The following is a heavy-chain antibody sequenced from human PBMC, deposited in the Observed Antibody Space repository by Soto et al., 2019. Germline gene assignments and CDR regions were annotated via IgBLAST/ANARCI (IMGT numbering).Heavy chain of an antibody. CDR1: GFTFSGYW. CDR3: ARDTDTGVLVRVAIGFDP. J-gene: IGHJ5*02. Sequence: GGSLRLSCAASGFTFSGYWMHWVRQTPGKGLVWVSRIDIAGSTTNYADSVKGRFTISRGNAKNTLYLQMNSLRADDAGVYYCARDTDTGVLVRVAIGFDPWGPGTLVTVSS. D-gene: IGHD2-21*01. CDR2: IDIAGSTT. V-gene: IGHV3-74*01.